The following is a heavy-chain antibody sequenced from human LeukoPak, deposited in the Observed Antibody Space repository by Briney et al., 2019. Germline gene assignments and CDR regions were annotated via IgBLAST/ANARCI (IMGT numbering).Heavy chain of an antibody. J-gene: IGHJ4*02. CDR2: ITSNGGST. CDR1: GFTFSNYA. D-gene: IGHD2-2*01. V-gene: IGHV3-64*01. Sequence: GGSLRLSCAASGFTFSNYAMHWVRQAPGKGLEYVSAITSNGGSTYYANSVKGRFTISRDNSKNTLYLQMGSLRPEDMAVYYCARGECISTTFYSNECWGQGTLVTVSS. CDR3: ARGECISTTFYSNEC.